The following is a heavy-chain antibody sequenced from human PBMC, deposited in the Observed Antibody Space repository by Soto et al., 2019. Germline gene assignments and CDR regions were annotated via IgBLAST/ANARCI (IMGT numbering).Heavy chain of an antibody. Sequence: SETLSLTCTVSGGSIITFSYYWGWIRQPPGKGLEWIGSISYSGSTFYNPSLKSRVTISVDASKNQFSLKLSSVTAADTAVFYCARHYPGAFDVWGQGTVVTVSS. J-gene: IGHJ3*01. CDR2: ISYSGST. V-gene: IGHV4-39*01. CDR3: ARHYPGAFDV. CDR1: GGSIITFSYY.